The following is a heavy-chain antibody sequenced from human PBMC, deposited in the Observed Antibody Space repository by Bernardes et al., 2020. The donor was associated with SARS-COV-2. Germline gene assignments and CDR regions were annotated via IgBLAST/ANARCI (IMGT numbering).Heavy chain of an antibody. V-gene: IGHV2-5*02. J-gene: IGHJ3*02. D-gene: IGHD3-3*01. Sequence: SGPTLVKPTQTLTLTCTFSGFSLSTNGAGVGWIRQPPGKALEWLALIYWDDDKRYSPSLKSRLTITKDTAKNQVVLTVTNMDPVDTATYFCVHRLSFDFWSGDAFDIWGQGTMVTVSS. CDR2: IYWDDDK. CDR1: GFSLSTNGAG. CDR3: VHRLSFDFWSGDAFDI.